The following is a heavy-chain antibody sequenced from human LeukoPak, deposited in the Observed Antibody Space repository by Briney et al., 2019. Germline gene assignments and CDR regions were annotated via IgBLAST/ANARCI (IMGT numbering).Heavy chain of an antibody. J-gene: IGHJ6*03. CDR1: GGSISSYY. Sequence: SETLSLTCTVSGGSISSYYWNWIRQPPGKGLEWIGYIYYSGSTNYNPSLKSRVTISVDTSKNQFSLKLSSVTAADMAVYYCASGSYSYYYMDVWGKGTTVTVSS. V-gene: IGHV4-59*01. CDR3: ASGSYSYYYMDV. CDR2: IYYSGST.